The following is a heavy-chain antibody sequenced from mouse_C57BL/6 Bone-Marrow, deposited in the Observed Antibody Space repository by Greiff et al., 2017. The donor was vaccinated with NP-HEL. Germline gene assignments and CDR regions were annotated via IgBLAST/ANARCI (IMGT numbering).Heavy chain of an antibody. J-gene: IGHJ4*01. CDR2: INPNNGGT. CDR3: ASGLRRAGDD. V-gene: IGHV1-26*01. Sequence: EVQLQQSGPELVKPGASVKISCKASGYTFTDYYMNWVKQSHGKSLEWIGDINPNNGGTSYNQKFKGKATLTVDKSSSTAYMELRSLTSEDSAVYYCASGLRRAGDDWGQGTSVTVSS. D-gene: IGHD2-2*01. CDR1: GYTFTDYY.